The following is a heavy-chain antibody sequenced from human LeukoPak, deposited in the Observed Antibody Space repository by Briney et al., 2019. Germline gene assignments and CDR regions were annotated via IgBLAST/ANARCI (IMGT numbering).Heavy chain of an antibody. J-gene: IGHJ4*02. CDR3: ASSGSSSSYFSSVDY. Sequence: GGSLRLSCAASGFTVSSNYMSWVRQAPGKGLEWVSVIYSGGSTYYADSVKGRFTISRDNSKNTLYLQMNSLRAEDTAVYYCASSGSSSSYFSSVDYWGQGTLVTVSS. CDR2: IYSGGST. V-gene: IGHV3-66*01. CDR1: GFTVSSNY. D-gene: IGHD6-13*01.